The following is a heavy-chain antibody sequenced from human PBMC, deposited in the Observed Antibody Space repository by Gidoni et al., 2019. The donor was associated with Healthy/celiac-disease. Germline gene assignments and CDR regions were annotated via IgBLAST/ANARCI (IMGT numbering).Heavy chain of an antibody. CDR2: IIPIFGTA. CDR3: ASSFIEYQPPFNWFDP. D-gene: IGHD2-2*01. CDR1: GGTFSSYA. Sequence: QVQLVQSGAEVKKPGSSVKVSCKASGGTFSSYAISWVRQAPGHGLEWMGGIIPIFGTANYAQKFQGRVTITADESTSTAYMELSSLRSEDTAVYYCASSFIEYQPPFNWFDPWGQGTLVTVSS. J-gene: IGHJ5*02. V-gene: IGHV1-69*01.